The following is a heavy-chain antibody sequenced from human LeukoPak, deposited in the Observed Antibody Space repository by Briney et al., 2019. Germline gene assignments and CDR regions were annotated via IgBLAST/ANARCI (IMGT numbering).Heavy chain of an antibody. CDR2: TYYRSKWYN. CDR3: ARGLYRAFDY. Sequence: SQTLSLTCAISGDSVSSQSVAWNWIRQSPSRGLEWLGTTYYRSKWYNDYAVSVKGRITINPDTSKNQFSLQLSSVTPEDTAVYYCARGLYRAFDYWGQGTLVTVSS. CDR1: GDSVSSQSVA. V-gene: IGHV6-1*01. D-gene: IGHD2-2*02. J-gene: IGHJ4*02.